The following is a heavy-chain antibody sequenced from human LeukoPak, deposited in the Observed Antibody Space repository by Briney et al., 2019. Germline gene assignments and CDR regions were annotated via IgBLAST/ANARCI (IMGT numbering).Heavy chain of an antibody. V-gene: IGHV1-69*05. CDR2: IIPIFGTA. J-gene: IGHJ5*02. Sequence: ASVKVSCKASGGTFSSSAISWVRQAPGQGLEWMGGIIPIFGTANYAQKFQGRVTITTDESTSTAYMELSSLRSEDTAVYYCARDRGVVPLDPWGQGTLVTVSS. CDR1: GGTFSSSA. CDR3: ARDRGVVPLDP. D-gene: IGHD2-2*01.